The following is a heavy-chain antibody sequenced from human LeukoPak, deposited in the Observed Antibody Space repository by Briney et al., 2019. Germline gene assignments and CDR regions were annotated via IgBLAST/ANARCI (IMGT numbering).Heavy chain of an antibody. J-gene: IGHJ3*02. CDR2: IYYSGST. CDR1: GGPISSGDYY. CDR3: ARDLAGPASFDI. D-gene: IGHD6-13*01. V-gene: IGHV4-30-4*08. Sequence: SQTLSLTCTVSGGPISSGDYYWSWIRQPPGKGLEWIGYIYYSGSTYYNPSLKSRVTISVDTSKNQFSLKLSSVTAADTAVYYCARDLAGPASFDIWGQGTMVTVSS.